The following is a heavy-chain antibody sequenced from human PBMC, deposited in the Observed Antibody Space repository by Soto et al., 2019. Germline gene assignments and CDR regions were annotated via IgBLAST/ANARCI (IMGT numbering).Heavy chain of an antibody. CDR3: TRDLFEQQLVWYYYGMDV. J-gene: IGHJ6*02. D-gene: IGHD6-13*01. Sequence: GGSLRLSCTASGFTFGDYAMSWFRQAPGKGLEWVGFIRSKAYGGTTEYAASVKGRLTISRDDSKSIAYLQMNSLKTEDTAVYYCTRDLFEQQLVWYYYGMDVWGQGTTVTVSS. V-gene: IGHV3-49*03. CDR1: GFTFGDYA. CDR2: IRSKAYGGTT.